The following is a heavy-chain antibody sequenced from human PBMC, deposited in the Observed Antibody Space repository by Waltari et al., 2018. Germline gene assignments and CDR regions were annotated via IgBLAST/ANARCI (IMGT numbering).Heavy chain of an antibody. CDR2: IYHSGDT. CDR3: ARHPFVGVVIAAFDI. V-gene: IGHV4-38-2*01. J-gene: IGHJ3*02. D-gene: IGHD3-3*01. CDR1: GYSISSGYY. Sequence: QVQLQESGPGLVKPSETLSLTCAVSGYSISSGYYWGWIRQPPGKGLEWIGSIYHSGDTYYTPSLKSRVTISVDTSKNQFSLKLSSVTAADTAVYYCARHPFVGVVIAAFDIWGQGTMVTVSS.